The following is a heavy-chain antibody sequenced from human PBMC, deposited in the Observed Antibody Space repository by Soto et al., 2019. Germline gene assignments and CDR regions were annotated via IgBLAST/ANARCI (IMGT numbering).Heavy chain of an antibody. D-gene: IGHD3-16*02. CDR1: GGSSNSGDYH. Sequence: SATQSLTSTASGGSSNSGDYHWSWIRQSPGKGLERIGAVYYSGSTYYNSSLKSRIRISVDTSKNQFSLKVSSVTAADTAVYYCARAYRVPSAGAVDVWGQGTTVTVSS. CDR3: ARAYRVPSAGAVDV. CDR2: VYYSGST. J-gene: IGHJ6*02. V-gene: IGHV4-30-4*01.